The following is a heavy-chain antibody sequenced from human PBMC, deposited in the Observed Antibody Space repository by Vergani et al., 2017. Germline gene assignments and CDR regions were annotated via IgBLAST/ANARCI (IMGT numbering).Heavy chain of an antibody. J-gene: IGHJ4*02. CDR3: AKEQYSSSYFDY. V-gene: IGHV3-9*01. CDR1: GFTFDDYA. D-gene: IGHD6-6*01. Sequence: EVQLVESGGGLVQPGRSLRLSCAASGFTFDDYAMHWVRQAPGKGLEWVSGISWNSGSIGYADSVKGRFTISRDNAKNSLYLQMNSLRAEDTALYYCAKEQYSSSYFDYWAQGTLVTVSS. CDR2: ISWNSGSI.